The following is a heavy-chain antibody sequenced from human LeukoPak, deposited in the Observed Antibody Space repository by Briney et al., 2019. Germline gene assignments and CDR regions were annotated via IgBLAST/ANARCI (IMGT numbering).Heavy chain of an antibody. CDR2: IRYDGSNK. V-gene: IGHV3-30*02. Sequence: GGSLRLSCAASGFTFSAYGMHWVSQAPGKGLEWVAFIRYDGSNKYYADSVKGRFTISRDNSKNTLYLQMNSLRAEDTAVYYCAKVAAAAGSGEGNWFDPWGQGTPVTVSS. CDR1: GFTFSAYG. CDR3: AKVAAAAGSGEGNWFDP. D-gene: IGHD6-13*01. J-gene: IGHJ5*02.